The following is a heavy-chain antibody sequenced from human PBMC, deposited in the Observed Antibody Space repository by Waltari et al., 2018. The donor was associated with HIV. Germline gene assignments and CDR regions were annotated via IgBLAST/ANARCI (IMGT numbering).Heavy chain of an antibody. J-gene: IGHJ4*02. CDR3: VRSSSGLLDY. Sequence: DVQLVESGGGLVQPGGSLRLSCAAAGFSFNSYWMTWVRQTPGKGLEWVANIKQDGSDMYYVDSVKGRFTVFRNNTKKVVYLQMKSLRVDDTATYYCVRSSSGLLDYWGQGTVVTVSS. CDR2: IKQDGSDM. V-gene: IGHV3-7*03. CDR1: GFSFNSYW. D-gene: IGHD3-22*01.